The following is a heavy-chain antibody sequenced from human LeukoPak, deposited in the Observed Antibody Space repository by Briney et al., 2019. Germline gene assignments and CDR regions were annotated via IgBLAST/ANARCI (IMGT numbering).Heavy chain of an antibody. V-gene: IGHV3-30*18. Sequence: GGSLRLSCAASGFMFSSHGMHWVRQAPGKGLEWVAVISYDGSKKYYADSVKGRFTISRDNSKNTLYLQMNSLRVEDTAVYYCAKGDYYDVLTGRQNWFGPWGQGTLVTVSP. CDR2: ISYDGSKK. CDR3: AKGDYYDVLTGRQNWFGP. CDR1: GFMFSSHG. J-gene: IGHJ5*02. D-gene: IGHD3-9*01.